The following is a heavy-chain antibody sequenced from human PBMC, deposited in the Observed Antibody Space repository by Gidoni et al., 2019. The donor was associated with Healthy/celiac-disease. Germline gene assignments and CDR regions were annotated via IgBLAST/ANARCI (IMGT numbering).Heavy chain of an antibody. Sequence: VEWMGWMNPNSGNTGYAQKFQGRVTMTRNTSISTAYMELSSLRSEDTAVYYCARGPYYDFWSGPYYYGMDVWGQGTTVTVSS. D-gene: IGHD3-3*01. V-gene: IGHV1-8*01. J-gene: IGHJ6*02. CDR3: ARGPYYDFWSGPYYYGMDV. CDR2: MNPNSGNT.